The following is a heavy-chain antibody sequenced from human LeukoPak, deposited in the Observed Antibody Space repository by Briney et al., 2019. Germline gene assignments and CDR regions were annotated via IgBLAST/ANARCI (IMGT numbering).Heavy chain of an antibody. V-gene: IGHV1-69*13. D-gene: IGHD1-26*01. CDR2: IIPIFGTA. J-gene: IGHJ6*02. CDR3: AREKVGRELQYYYYYGMDV. Sequence: SVKVSCKASGGTFSSYAISWVRQAPGQGLEWMGGIIPIFGTANYAQKFQGRVTITADESTSTAYMELSSLRSEDTAVYYCAREKVGRELQYYYYYGMDVWGQGTTVTVSS. CDR1: GGTFSSYA.